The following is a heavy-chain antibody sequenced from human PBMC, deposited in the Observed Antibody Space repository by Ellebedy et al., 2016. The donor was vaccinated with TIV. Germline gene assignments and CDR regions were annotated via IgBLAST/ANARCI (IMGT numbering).Heavy chain of an antibody. Sequence: GESLKISCAVSGFIFDSFRMHWVRQAPGKGLEWVAVTSHDGSNTNYADSVKGRFTINRDNSKNTLYLQMNSLRPEDTDVYYCLKEGGDWGQGTLVTVSS. CDR1: GFIFDSFR. V-gene: IGHV3-30*18. CDR3: LKEGGD. CDR2: TSHDGSNT. D-gene: IGHD2-15*01. J-gene: IGHJ4*02.